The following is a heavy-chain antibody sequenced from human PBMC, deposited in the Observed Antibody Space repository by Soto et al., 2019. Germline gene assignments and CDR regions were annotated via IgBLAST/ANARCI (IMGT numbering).Heavy chain of an antibody. D-gene: IGHD3-3*01. CDR2: IYYRGST. V-gene: IGHV4-31*03. J-gene: IGHJ3*02. Sequence: QVQLQESGPGLVKPSQTLSLTCTVSGGSISSGGYYWSWIRQHPGKGLECIGYIYYRGSTYYNPSLTSRVTISVDTSKNQFSLKLSSVTAADTAVYYCAATKRFLEWLSTLAAFDIWGQGTMVTVSS. CDR3: AATKRFLEWLSTLAAFDI. CDR1: GGSISSGGYY.